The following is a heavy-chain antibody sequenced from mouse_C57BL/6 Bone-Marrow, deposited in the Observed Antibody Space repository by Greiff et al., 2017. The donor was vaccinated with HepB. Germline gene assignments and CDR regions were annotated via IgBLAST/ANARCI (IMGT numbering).Heavy chain of an antibody. D-gene: IGHD1-2*01. CDR3: ARRRLCDYPARY. Sequence: VQLQQSGAELARPGASGKLSCKASGYTFPSCGISGVKQRTGQGLEWIGEIYPRSGNTYYNEKFKGKATLTADKSSSTAYMELRSLTSEDSAVYFCARRRLCDYPARYWCQVTLAIVSA. CDR2: IYPRSGNT. V-gene: IGHV1-81*01. J-gene: IGHJ3*01. CDR1: GYTFPSCG.